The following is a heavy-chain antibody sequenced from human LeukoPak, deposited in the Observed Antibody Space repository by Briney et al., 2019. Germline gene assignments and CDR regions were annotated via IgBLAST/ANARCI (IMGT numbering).Heavy chain of an antibody. D-gene: IGHD3-3*01. CDR2: IYHSGST. CDR1: GYSISSGYY. V-gene: IGHV4-38-2*01. Sequence: PSETLSLTCAVSGYSISSGYYWGWIRQPPGKGLEWIGSIYHSGSTYYNPSLKSRLTISVDTSKNQFSLKLSSVTAADTAVYYCARLIPGRIFGVVIIVRYFDYWGQGTLVTVSS. CDR3: ARLIPGRIFGVVIIVRYFDY. J-gene: IGHJ4*02.